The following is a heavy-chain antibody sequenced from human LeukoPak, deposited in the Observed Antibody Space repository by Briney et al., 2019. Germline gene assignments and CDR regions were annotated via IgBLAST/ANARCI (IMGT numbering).Heavy chain of an antibody. J-gene: IGHJ4*02. CDR2: IYYSGST. CDR3: ARRGPYCSGGSCLEATFDY. V-gene: IGHV4-59*08. CDR1: GGSIFSYY. Sequence: SETLSLTCTVSGGSIFSYYWSWIRQPPGKGLEWMGYIYYSGSTNYNPSLKSRVTISVDTSKNQFSLKLSSVTAADTAVYYCARRGPYCSGGSCLEATFDYWGQGTLVTVSS. D-gene: IGHD2-15*01.